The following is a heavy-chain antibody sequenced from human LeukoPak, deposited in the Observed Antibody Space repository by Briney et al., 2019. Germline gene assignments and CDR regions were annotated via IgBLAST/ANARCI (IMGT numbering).Heavy chain of an antibody. CDR3: ARHQFYGSGSYYFDF. V-gene: IGHV4-39*01. Sequence: PSETLSLTFTVSGASISSGGFYGGWIRQPPGKGLEWIGTIYYSGSTYYNPSLKSRVTISVDTSKNQFALKVSSVTAADTAVYYCARHQFYGSGSYYFDFWGQGALVTVSS. CDR1: GASISSGGFY. J-gene: IGHJ4*02. D-gene: IGHD3-10*01. CDR2: IYYSGST.